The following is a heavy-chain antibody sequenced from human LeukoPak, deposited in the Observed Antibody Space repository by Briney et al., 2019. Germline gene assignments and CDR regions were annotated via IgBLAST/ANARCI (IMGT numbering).Heavy chain of an antibody. Sequence: SETLSLTCTVSGGSISSYYWSWIRQPAGKGLEWIGRIYDSGSTNYNPSLKSRLTISVDTSKNQCSLKLSSVTAADTAVYYCARQSISGSSLSYFDYWGQGTLVNVSS. V-gene: IGHV4-4*07. CDR2: IYDSGST. CDR1: GGSISSYY. CDR3: ARQSISGSSLSYFDY. J-gene: IGHJ4*02. D-gene: IGHD3-22*01.